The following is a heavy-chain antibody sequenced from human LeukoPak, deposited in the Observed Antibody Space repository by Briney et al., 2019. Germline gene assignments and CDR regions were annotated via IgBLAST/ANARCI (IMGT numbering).Heavy chain of an antibody. Sequence: GASVKVSCKASGYTFTGYYMHWVRQAPGQGLEWMGWINPNSGGTNYAQKFQGRVTMTRDTSISTAYMELSRLRSDDTAVYYCARAAPIAAAGKNTRPVDYWGQGTLVTVSS. D-gene: IGHD6-13*01. CDR2: INPNSGGT. CDR1: GYTFTGYY. CDR3: ARAAPIAAAGKNTRPVDY. V-gene: IGHV1-2*02. J-gene: IGHJ4*02.